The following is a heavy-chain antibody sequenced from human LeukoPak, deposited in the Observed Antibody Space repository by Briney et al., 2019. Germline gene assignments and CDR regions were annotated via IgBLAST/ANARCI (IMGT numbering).Heavy chain of an antibody. Sequence: GESLKISCKGSGYSFTSYWIGWVRQMPGKGLEWMGIIYPGDSDTRYSPSLQGQVTISADKSISTAYLQWSSLKASDTAMYYCARHSRGHYYYYYMDVWGKGTTVTVSS. V-gene: IGHV5-51*01. CDR1: GYSFTSYW. J-gene: IGHJ6*03. CDR3: ARHSRGHYYYYYMDV. CDR2: IYPGDSDT.